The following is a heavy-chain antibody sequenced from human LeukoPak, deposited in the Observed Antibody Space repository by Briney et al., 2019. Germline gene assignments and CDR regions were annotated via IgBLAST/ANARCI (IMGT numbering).Heavy chain of an antibody. CDR3: ARGRNVDTSMVNDY. J-gene: IGHJ4*02. D-gene: IGHD5-18*01. V-gene: IGHV3-30*03. CDR2: ISYDGINK. CDR1: GFTFSSYW. Sequence: PGGSLRLSCAASGFTFSSYWMSWVRQAPDKGLEWVTVISYDGINKYYADSVKGRFTISRDNSKNTVYLQMNSLRGEDTAVYYCARGRNVDTSMVNDYWGQGTLVTVSS.